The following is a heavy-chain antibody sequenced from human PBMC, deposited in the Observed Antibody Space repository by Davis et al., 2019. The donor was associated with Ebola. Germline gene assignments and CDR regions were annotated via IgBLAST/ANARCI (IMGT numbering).Heavy chain of an antibody. CDR3: ARGPIAAAGLYNWFDP. J-gene: IGHJ5*02. V-gene: IGHV4-59*08. CDR2: IYYSGST. CDR1: GGSISSYY. D-gene: IGHD6-13*01. Sequence: MPSETLSLTCTVSGGSISSYYWSWIRQPPGKGLEWIGYIYYSGSTNYNPSLKSRVTISVDTSKNQFSLKLSSVTAADTAVYYCARGPIAAAGLYNWFDPWGQGTLVTVSS.